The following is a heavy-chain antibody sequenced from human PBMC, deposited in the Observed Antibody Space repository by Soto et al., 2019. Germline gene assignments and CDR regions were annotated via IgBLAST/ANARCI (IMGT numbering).Heavy chain of an antibody. D-gene: IGHD2-21*02. CDR1: GYTFTSYG. CDR2: ISAYNGNT. J-gene: IGHJ6*04. V-gene: IGHV1-18*01. CDR3: ARDPAYCGGDCYYDYYGMDV. Sequence: GASVKVSCKASGYTFTSYGISWVRQAPGQGLEWMGWISAYNGNTNYAQKLQGRVTMTTDTSTSTAYMELRSLRSDDTAVYYCARDPAYCGGDCYYDYYGMDVWGKGTTVTVSS.